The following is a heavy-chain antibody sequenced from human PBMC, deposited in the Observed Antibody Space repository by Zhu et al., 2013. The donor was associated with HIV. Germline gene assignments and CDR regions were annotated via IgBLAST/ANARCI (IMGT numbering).Heavy chain of an antibody. CDR3: ATEISMVRGDHDAFDI. CDR1: GYTLTELS. J-gene: IGHJ3*02. Sequence: QVQLVQSGAEVKKPGASVKVSCKVSGYTLTELSMHWVRQAPGKGLEWMGGFDPEDGETIYAQKFQGRVTMTEDTSTDTAYMELSSLRSEDTAVYYCATEISMVRGDHDAFDIWGQGTMVTVSS. CDR2: FDPEDGET. D-gene: IGHD3-10*01. V-gene: IGHV1-24*01.